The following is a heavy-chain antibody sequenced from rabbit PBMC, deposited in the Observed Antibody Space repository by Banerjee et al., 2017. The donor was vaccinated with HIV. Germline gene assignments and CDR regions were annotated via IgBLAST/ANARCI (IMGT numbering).Heavy chain of an antibody. D-gene: IGHD1-1*01. CDR1: GFSFSNKYV. Sequence: QEQLEESGGDLVKPEGSLTLTCTASGFSFSNKYVMCWVRQAPGKGLEWIACINTISGDTVYATWAKGRFTISKASWTTVTLQMTSLTAADTATYFWAREVAGVIGWNFNLWGPGTLVTDS. J-gene: IGHJ4*01. CDR2: INTISGDT. V-gene: IGHV1S45*01. CDR3: AREVAGVIGWNFNL.